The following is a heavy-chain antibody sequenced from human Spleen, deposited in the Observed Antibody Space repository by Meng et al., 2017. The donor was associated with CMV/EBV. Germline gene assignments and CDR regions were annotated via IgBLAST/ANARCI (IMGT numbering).Heavy chain of an antibody. V-gene: IGHV3-23*03. CDR1: GFAFSTYA. CDR2: IYSGGSAT. J-gene: IGHJ3*02. CDR3: AKDLESAFDI. Sequence: GGSLRLSCAASGFAFSTYAMSWVRQAPGKGLEWVSVIYSGGSATYYADSMKGRFTISRDNSKNTLFLQMDSLGAEDTSVYYCAKDLESAFDIWGQGTRVTVSS.